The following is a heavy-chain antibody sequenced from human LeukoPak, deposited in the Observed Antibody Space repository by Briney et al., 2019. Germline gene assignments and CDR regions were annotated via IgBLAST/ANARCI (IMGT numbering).Heavy chain of an antibody. J-gene: IGHJ4*02. V-gene: IGHV4-61*01. D-gene: IGHD3-9*01. Sequence: PSETLSLTCTVSGGSVSSGSYYWSWLRQPPGKGLEWIGYIYYSGSTNYNPSLKRRVTISVDTSKNQFSLKLSSVTAADTAVYYCARSRRYYDILTGAHTLYYFDYWGQGTLVTVSS. CDR2: IYYSGST. CDR3: ARSRRYYDILTGAHTLYYFDY. CDR1: GGSVSSGSYY.